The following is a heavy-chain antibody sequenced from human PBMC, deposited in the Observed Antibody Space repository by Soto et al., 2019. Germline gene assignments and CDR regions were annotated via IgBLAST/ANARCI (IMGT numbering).Heavy chain of an antibody. J-gene: IGHJ6*02. Sequence: GPLVSSETLSLTCAVYGGSFSGYYWSWIRQPPGKGLEWIGEINHSGSTNYNPSLKSRVTISVDTSKNQFSLKLSSVTAADTAVYYCARDPPYDFWSGYYQGRIYGMDVWGQGTTVTVSS. CDR3: ARDPPYDFWSGYYQGRIYGMDV. V-gene: IGHV4-34*01. CDR1: GGSFSGYY. D-gene: IGHD3-3*01. CDR2: INHSGST.